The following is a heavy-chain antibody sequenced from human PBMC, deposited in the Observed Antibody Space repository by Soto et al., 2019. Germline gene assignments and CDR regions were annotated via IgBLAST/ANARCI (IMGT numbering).Heavy chain of an antibody. CDR2: ISSSGSTI. CDR3: ARYNYYYYGMDV. Sequence: PGGSLRLSSAASGFTFSSYEMNWVRQAPGKGLEWVSYISSSGSTIYYADSVKGRFTISRDNAKNSLYLQMNSLRAEDTAVYYCARYNYYYYGMDVWGQGTTVTVSS. J-gene: IGHJ6*02. CDR1: GFTFSSYE. V-gene: IGHV3-48*03.